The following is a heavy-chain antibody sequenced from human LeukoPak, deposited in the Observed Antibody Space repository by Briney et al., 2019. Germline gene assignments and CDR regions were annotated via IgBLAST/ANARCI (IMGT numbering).Heavy chain of an antibody. Sequence: ASVKVSCKASGGTFSSYAINWVRQATGQGLEWMGWMNPNSGNTGYAQKFQGRVTMTRNTSISTAYMELSSLRSEDTAVYYCARGSAAIRGPYYFDYWGQGTLVTVSS. CDR3: ARGSAAIRGPYYFDY. V-gene: IGHV1-8*02. CDR2: MNPNSGNT. CDR1: GGTFSSYA. D-gene: IGHD2-2*02. J-gene: IGHJ4*02.